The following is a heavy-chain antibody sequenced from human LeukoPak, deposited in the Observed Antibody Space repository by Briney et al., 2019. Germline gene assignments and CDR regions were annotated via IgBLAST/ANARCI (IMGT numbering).Heavy chain of an antibody. Sequence: WVRQAPGKGLEWIGYIYHSGSTYYNPSLKSRVTISVDRSKNQFSLKLSSVTAADTAVYYCARVMVRGEAFDIWGQGTMVTVSS. J-gene: IGHJ3*02. CDR3: ARVMVRGEAFDI. V-gene: IGHV4-30-2*01. D-gene: IGHD3-10*01. CDR2: IYHSGST.